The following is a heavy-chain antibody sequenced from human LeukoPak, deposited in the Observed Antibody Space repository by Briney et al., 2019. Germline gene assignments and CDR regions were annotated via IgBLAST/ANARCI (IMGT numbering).Heavy chain of an antibody. V-gene: IGHV4-39*07. D-gene: IGHD2-15*01. J-gene: IGHJ4*02. Sequence: SETLSLTCTVSGGSISSSSYYWGWIRQPPGKGLEWIGSIYYSGSTYYNPSLKSRVTISIDTSKSQFSLKLSSVIAADTAVYYCARDFRGRYCSGGRCYSEADYWGQGTLVTVSS. CDR2: IYYSGST. CDR3: ARDFRGRYCSGGRCYSEADY. CDR1: GGSISSSSYY.